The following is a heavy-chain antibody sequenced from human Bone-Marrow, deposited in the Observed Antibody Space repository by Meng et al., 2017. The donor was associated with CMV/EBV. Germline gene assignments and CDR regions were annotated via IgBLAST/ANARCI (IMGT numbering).Heavy chain of an antibody. CDR2: IRYDGSDK. CDR3: AKDNYDFWSPYYRGWFGP. V-gene: IGHV3-30*02. D-gene: IGHD3-3*01. CDR1: GFTFSSYE. J-gene: IGHJ5*02. Sequence: GGSLRRSCAAAGFTFSSYEMNWVRQAPRKGLEWVAFIRYDGSDKYYANSVKGRFTISRDTSEKTLYLQMNSLRAEETAVYFCAKDNYDFWSPYYRGWFGPWGPGTLVTVSS.